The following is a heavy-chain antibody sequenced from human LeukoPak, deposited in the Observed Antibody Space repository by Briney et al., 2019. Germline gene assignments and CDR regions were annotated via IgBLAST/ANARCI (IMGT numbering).Heavy chain of an antibody. V-gene: IGHV4-39*07. CDR2: IYYSGST. J-gene: IGHJ5*02. CDR1: GGSISSSSYY. CDR3: AGEYKYYDILTGYSNWFDP. D-gene: IGHD3-9*01. Sequence: SETLSLTCTVSGGSISSSSYYWGWIRQPPGKGLEWIGSIYYSGSTYYNPSLKSRVTISVDTSKNQFSLKLSSVTAADTAVYYCAGEYKYYDILTGYSNWFDPWGQGTLVTVSS.